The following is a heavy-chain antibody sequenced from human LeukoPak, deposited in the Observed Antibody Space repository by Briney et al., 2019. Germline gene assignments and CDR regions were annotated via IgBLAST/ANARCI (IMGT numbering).Heavy chain of an antibody. CDR2: IIPIFGTA. CDR1: GGTFSSYA. D-gene: IGHD6-6*01. CDR3: ARSSIAARPSPPDY. Sequence: ASVKVSCKASGGTFSSYAISWVRQAPGQGLEWMGGIIPIFGTANYAQKFQGRVTITADESTSTAYMELRSLRSDDTAVYYCARSSIAARPSPPDYWGQGTLVTVSS. V-gene: IGHV1-69*13. J-gene: IGHJ4*02.